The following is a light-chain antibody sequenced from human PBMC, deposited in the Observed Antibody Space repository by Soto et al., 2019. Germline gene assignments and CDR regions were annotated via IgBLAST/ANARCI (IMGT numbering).Light chain of an antibody. CDR3: HQYSNWPSWT. J-gene: IGKJ1*01. CDR1: QGIRSY. CDR2: AAS. Sequence: DIQLTQSPSFLSASLGDRVTITFRASQGIRSYLAWYQQEPGKAPKLLIYAASTLQSGVPSRFSGSGSGTEFTLTISSLQAEDFAVYYCHQYSNWPSWTFGQGTKVDIK. V-gene: IGKV1-9*01.